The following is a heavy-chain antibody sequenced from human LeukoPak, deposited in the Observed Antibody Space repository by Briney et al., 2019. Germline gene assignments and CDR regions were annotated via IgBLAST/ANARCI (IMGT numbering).Heavy chain of an antibody. J-gene: IGHJ4*02. Sequence: PSETLSLTCTVSGGSVSSGSYYWSWIRQPPGKGLEWIGYIYYSGSTNYNPSLKSRVTISVDTSKNQFSLKLSSVTAADTAVYYCARAERSGEHDYWGQGTLVIVSS. CDR1: GGSVSSGSYY. V-gene: IGHV4-61*01. CDR2: IYYSGST. D-gene: IGHD6-25*01. CDR3: ARAERSGEHDY.